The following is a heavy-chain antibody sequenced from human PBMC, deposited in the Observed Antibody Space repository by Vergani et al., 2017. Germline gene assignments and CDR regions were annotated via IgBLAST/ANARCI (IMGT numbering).Heavy chain of an antibody. CDR1: GGSFTSYH. CDR2: IDHTGRP. J-gene: IGHJ6*03. V-gene: IGHV4-34*01. D-gene: IGHD4-11*01. CDR3: ARVNTETNGHLYFCYYMDV. Sequence: QVQLQQWGGGLLKPSETLSLTCVVNGGSFTSYHWTWIRQSPGEGLEWVGDIDHTGRPDYNPSLKSRLTMSVDKSRNQFSLTLNSVTATDTAIYFCARVNTETNGHLYFCYYMDVWGQGPAVTVS.